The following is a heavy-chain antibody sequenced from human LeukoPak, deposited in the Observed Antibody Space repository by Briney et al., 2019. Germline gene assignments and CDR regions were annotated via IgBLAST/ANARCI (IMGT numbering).Heavy chain of an antibody. CDR3: AKDLPRPYYLDSTDYYLPGG. CDR1: GFAFSSYG. CDR2: ICYDGRNE. Sequence: GGSLRLSCAASGFAFSSYGMHWVRQAPGKGLEWVAFICYDGRNECYADSVKGRFTISRDSAKNSLYLQMNSLRAEDTAVYYCAKDLPRPYYLDSTDYYLPGGWGQGTLVTVPS. J-gene: IGHJ4*02. D-gene: IGHD3-22*01. V-gene: IGHV3-33*03.